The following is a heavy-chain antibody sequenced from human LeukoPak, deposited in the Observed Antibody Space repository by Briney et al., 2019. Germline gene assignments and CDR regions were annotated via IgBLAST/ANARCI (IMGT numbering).Heavy chain of an antibody. CDR3: ARVRANYYDSSGYLLDY. CDR2: IYYSGST. D-gene: IGHD3-22*01. J-gene: IGHJ4*02. CDR1: GDSISSGDYY. V-gene: IGHV4-61*08. Sequence: SETLSLTCTVSGDSISSGDYYWGWIRQPPGKGLEWIGYIYYSGSTNYNPSLKSRVTISVDTSKNQFSLKLSSVTAADTAVYYCARVRANYYDSSGYLLDYWGQGTLVTVSS.